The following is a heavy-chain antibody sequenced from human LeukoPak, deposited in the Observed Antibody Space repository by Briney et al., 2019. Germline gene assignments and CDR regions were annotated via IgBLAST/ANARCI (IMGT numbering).Heavy chain of an antibody. J-gene: IGHJ3*02. CDR1: GGSISGDYY. Sequence: PSETLSLTCTVSGGSISGDYYWAWIRQPPGKGLEWIGEIYHSGSTNYNPSLKSRVTISVDKSKNQFSLKLSSVTAADTAVYYCARVAQSIAARTRGGAFDIWGQGTMVTVSS. V-gene: IGHV4-38-2*02. D-gene: IGHD6-6*01. CDR3: ARVAQSIAARTRGGAFDI. CDR2: IYHSGST.